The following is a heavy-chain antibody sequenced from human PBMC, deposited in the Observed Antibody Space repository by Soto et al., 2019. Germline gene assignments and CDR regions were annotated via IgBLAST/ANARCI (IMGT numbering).Heavy chain of an antibody. CDR3: ARGPIDPPATYYFDY. CDR1: GFTFSSYA. CDR2: ISGTGANT. Sequence: EMQLLESGGGLVQPGGSLRLSCAASGFTFSSYAMSWVRQAPGKGLEWVSVISGTGANTYYADSVKGRFTISRDSSKNTLYLQMNSLRADDTAVYYCARGPIDPPATYYFDYWGQGTLVTVSS. D-gene: IGHD2-2*01. J-gene: IGHJ4*02. V-gene: IGHV3-23*01.